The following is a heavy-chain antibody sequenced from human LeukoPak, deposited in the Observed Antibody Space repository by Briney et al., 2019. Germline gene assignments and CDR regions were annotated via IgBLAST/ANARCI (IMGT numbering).Heavy chain of an antibody. CDR2: ISGSGGTT. J-gene: IGHJ6*02. D-gene: IGHD6-19*01. CDR3: AKDHRSSVYYYYGMDV. Sequence: GGSLRLSCAASGFTLSSYAMSWVRQAPGKGLEWVSGISGSGGTTYYADSVKGRFTISRDNSKNTLYLQMNSLRAEDTAVYYCAKDHRSSVYYYYGMDVWGQGTTVTVSS. V-gene: IGHV3-23*01. CDR1: GFTLSSYA.